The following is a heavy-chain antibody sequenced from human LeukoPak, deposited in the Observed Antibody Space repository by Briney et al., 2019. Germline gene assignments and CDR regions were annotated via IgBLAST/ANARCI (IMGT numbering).Heavy chain of an antibody. CDR1: GGSISGYY. CDR2: IHYSGGT. CDR3: ERTAKYYYGSETYYFFDY. Sequence: PSETLSLTCTVSGGSISGYYWTWIRQPPGKRLEWIGYIHYSGGTNYTPSLKSRVTISVDTSNNQFSLKVRYVTPADTAVYYCERTAKYYYGSETYYFFDYWGQGTLVTVSS. V-gene: IGHV4-59*01. D-gene: IGHD3-10*01. J-gene: IGHJ4*02.